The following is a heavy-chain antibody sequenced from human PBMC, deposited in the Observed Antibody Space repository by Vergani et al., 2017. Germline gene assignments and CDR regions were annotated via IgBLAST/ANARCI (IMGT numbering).Heavy chain of an antibody. Sequence: VQLVESGGGLIQPGGSLRLSCAASGFTVSSNYMSWVRQAPGKGLEWVAVISYDGSNKYYADSVKGRVTISRDNSKNTLYLQMNSMRAEDTAVYYCAKERWRYSSSWVDYWGQGTLVTVSS. D-gene: IGHD6-13*01. CDR2: ISYDGSNK. CDR1: GFTVSSNY. CDR3: AKERWRYSSSWVDY. V-gene: IGHV3-30*18. J-gene: IGHJ4*02.